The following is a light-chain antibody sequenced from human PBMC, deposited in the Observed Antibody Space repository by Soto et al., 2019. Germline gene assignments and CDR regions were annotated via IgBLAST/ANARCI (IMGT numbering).Light chain of an antibody. CDR3: CSYAGSYTSYV. CDR2: DVS. Sequence: QSALTQPRSVSGSPGQSVTISCTGTSSDVGGYNYVSWYQQHPGKAPKLMIYDVSKRPSGVPDRFSGSKSGNTASLTISGLQAEDEADYYYCSYAGSYTSYVFGTGTKVTV. CDR1: SSDVGGYNY. V-gene: IGLV2-11*01. J-gene: IGLJ1*01.